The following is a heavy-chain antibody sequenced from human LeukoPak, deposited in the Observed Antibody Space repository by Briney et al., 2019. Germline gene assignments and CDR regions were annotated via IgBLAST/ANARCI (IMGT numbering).Heavy chain of an antibody. CDR3: ARDGHLGYCTNGVCYYVDY. CDR1: GGTFSNYG. D-gene: IGHD2-8*01. CDR2: ISAFHGNT. V-gene: IGHV1-18*01. Sequence: ASVKVSCKASGGTFSNYGINWVRQVPGQGLEWMGWISAFHGNTNYAQKFQGRVTMTTDTSTSTAFMELRSLRSDDTAVYYCARDGHLGYCTNGVCYYVDYWGQGTLVTVSS. J-gene: IGHJ4*02.